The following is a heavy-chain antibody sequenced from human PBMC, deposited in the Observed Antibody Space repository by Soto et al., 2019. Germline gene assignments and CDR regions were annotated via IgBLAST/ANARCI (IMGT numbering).Heavy chain of an antibody. CDR2: IIPIFGTA. CDR3: ARSGPGITIFGVVIPDYYYYGMDV. V-gene: IGHV1-69*13. CDR1: GGTFSSYA. D-gene: IGHD3-3*01. Sequence: GASVKVSCKASGGTFSSYAISWVRQAPGQGLEWMGGIIPIFGTANYAQKFQGRVTITADESTSTAYMELSSLRSEDTAVYYCARSGPGITIFGVVIPDYYYYGMDVWGQGTTVTVSS. J-gene: IGHJ6*02.